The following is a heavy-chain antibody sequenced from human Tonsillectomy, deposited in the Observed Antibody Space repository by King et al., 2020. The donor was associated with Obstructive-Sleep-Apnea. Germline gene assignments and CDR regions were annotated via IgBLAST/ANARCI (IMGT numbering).Heavy chain of an antibody. J-gene: IGHJ4*02. CDR2: IRYDGTNK. CDR1: GFTFSNYG. CDR3: AKGVMLDY. V-gene: IGHV3-30*02. D-gene: IGHD3-16*01. Sequence: VQLVESGGGVVQPGRSVRLSCAASGFTFSNYGIHWVRQAPGKGREGVTFIRYDGTNKYYADSVEGRFTISRDNSKNTLYLQMNSLRAEDTAVYYCAKGVMLDYWGQGTLVTVSS.